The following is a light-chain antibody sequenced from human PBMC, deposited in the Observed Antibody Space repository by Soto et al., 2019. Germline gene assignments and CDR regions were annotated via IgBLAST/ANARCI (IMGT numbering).Light chain of an antibody. CDR2: AAS. J-gene: IGKJ5*01. V-gene: IGKV1-9*01. Sequence: IQLTQSPSSLSASVGDRVTITCRASQGITSYLAWYQQRPGKAPGLLIYAASTLQSGVPSRFSGSGSGTDFTLTISCLQSEDFATYYCQQYYSYPLTFGQGTRLEIK. CDR1: QGITSY. CDR3: QQYYSYPLT.